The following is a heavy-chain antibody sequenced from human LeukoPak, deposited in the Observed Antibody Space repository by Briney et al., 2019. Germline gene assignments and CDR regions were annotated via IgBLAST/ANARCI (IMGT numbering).Heavy chain of an antibody. D-gene: IGHD2-21*01. CDR2: INQDGSEK. J-gene: IGHJ4*02. CDR3: ARHIETYYDY. Sequence: PGASLRLSCAASGFTFSFYWMSWVRQAPGKGLEWVANINQDGSEKYYVDSVKGRFTISRDNAKNSLSLQMNSLRAEDTAVYYCARHIETYYDYWGQGTLVTVSS. CDR1: GFTFSFYW. V-gene: IGHV3-7*01.